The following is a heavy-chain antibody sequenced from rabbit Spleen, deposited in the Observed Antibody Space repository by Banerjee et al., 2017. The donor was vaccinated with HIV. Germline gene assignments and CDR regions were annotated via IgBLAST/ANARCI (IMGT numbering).Heavy chain of an antibody. CDR2: IDTGSRDFT. D-gene: IGHD8-1*01. Sequence: QEQLVESGGGLVQPGASLTLTCKASGIDFSNYNFMCWVRQAPGKGLEWIACIDTGSRDFTYYASWAKGRFTISKTSSTTVTLQMTSLTVADTATYFCARDGAGGSYFALWGQGTLVTVS. J-gene: IGHJ6*01. CDR3: ARDGAGGSYFAL. V-gene: IGHV1S45*01. CDR1: GIDFSNYNF.